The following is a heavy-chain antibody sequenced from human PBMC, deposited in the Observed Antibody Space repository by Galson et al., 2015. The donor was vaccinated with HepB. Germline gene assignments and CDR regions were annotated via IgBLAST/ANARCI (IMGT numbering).Heavy chain of an antibody. V-gene: IGHV1-3*04. CDR1: GGTFTSHA. Sequence: SVKVSCKASGGTFTSHAMQWVRQAPGQRLEWMGWINTVNGDTKYSQSLQGRVTITRDTSASTGYMELSSLRSEDTAIYYCARDVYNTRREGGSDYWGQGTLVTVSS. D-gene: IGHD1-14*01. CDR2: INTVNGDT. CDR3: ARDVYNTRREGGSDY. J-gene: IGHJ4*02.